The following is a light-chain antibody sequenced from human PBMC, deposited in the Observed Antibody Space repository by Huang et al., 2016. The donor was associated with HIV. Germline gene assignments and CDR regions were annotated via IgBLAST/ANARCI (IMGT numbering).Light chain of an antibody. V-gene: IGKV3-11*01. J-gene: IGKJ4*01. Sequence: IVLTQSPATLSLSPGERATLSCRASESVNRYLAWYQQKPGQAPRLLIFDAANRATGIPARFRGSGSGTDFTLTISSLEPEDFAVYYCQQRHNWPLTFGGGTKVEIK. CDR2: DAA. CDR3: QQRHNWPLT. CDR1: ESVNRY.